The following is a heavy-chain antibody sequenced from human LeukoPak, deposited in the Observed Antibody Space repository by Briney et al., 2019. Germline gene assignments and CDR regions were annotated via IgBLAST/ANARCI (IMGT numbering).Heavy chain of an antibody. V-gene: IGHV3-48*03. Sequence: PGGSLRLSCAASGLTFSSYEMNWVRRAPGKGLEWVSYISSSGSTIYYADSVEGRFTISRDNAKNSLYLQMNSLRAEDTAVYYCARVSAAATREDFDYWGQGTLVTVSS. CDR2: ISSSGSTI. J-gene: IGHJ4*02. CDR1: GLTFSSYE. CDR3: ARVSAAATREDFDY. D-gene: IGHD6-13*01.